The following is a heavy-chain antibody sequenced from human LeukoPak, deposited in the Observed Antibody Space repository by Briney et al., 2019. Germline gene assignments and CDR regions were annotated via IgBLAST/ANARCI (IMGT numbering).Heavy chain of an antibody. CDR3: AKASGPSYFQH. Sequence: GGSLRLSCAASGFTFSSYGMHWVRQAPGKGLEWVAVISYDGSNKYYADSVKGRFTISRDNSKNTLYLQMNSLRAEDTAVYYCAKASGPSYFQHWGQGTQVTVSS. D-gene: IGHD6-19*01. CDR2: ISYDGSNK. J-gene: IGHJ1*01. V-gene: IGHV3-30*18. CDR1: GFTFSSYG.